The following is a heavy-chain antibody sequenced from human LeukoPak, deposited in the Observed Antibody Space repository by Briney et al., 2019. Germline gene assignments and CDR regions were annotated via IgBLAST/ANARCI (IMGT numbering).Heavy chain of an antibody. J-gene: IGHJ4*02. CDR1: GFTFSNAW. V-gene: IGHV3-15*01. CDR3: ITFSMIVVVITT. D-gene: IGHD3-22*01. CDR2: IKSKTVGGTT. Sequence: GGSLRLSCAASGFTFSNAWMSWVRQAPGKGLEWVGRIKSKTVGGTTDYAAPVKGRFTISRDDSKNTLYLQMSSLKTEDTAVYYCITFSMIVVVITTWGQGTLVTVSS.